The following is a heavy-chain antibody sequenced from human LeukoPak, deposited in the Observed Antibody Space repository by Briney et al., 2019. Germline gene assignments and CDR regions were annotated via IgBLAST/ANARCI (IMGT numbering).Heavy chain of an antibody. V-gene: IGHV3-43*02. CDR1: GFTFDEHD. J-gene: IGHJ4*02. CDR2: ISKDGGNK. CDR3: AKRSGAPNNFDY. D-gene: IGHD1-1*01. Sequence: GGSLRLSCAASGFTFDEHDMYWVRQVPGKGLEWVCLISKDGGNKHYADSVKGRFSISRDNDRNSLSLQMNSLRSEDTALYFCAKRSGAPNNFDYWGQGALVTVSS.